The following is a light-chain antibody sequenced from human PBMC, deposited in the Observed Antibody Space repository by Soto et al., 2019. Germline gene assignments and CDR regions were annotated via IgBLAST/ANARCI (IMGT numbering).Light chain of an antibody. CDR1: QSVLYSANNKNY. Sequence: DIVMTQSPDSLAVSLGERATINCKSSQSVLYSANNKNYLAWYQQKPGQPPKVIIYWASTRAAGVPDRFSGSWSRTDFTLTISSMQAEEVAVYYCQKYFLSPLTFGGGTSVEI. CDR2: WAS. J-gene: IGKJ4*01. CDR3: QKYFLSPLT. V-gene: IGKV4-1*01.